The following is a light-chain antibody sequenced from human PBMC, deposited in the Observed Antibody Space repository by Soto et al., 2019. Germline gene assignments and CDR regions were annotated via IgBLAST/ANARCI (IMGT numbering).Light chain of an antibody. J-gene: IGKJ5*01. CDR1: QSLLHSNAYNY. CDR3: QHYHSFSIT. V-gene: IGKV2-28*01. CDR2: DSS. Sequence: DIVMTHSPLSLPVTPVDPAPISCMSSQSLLHSNAYNYLDWYVQRPGRAPRLLIYDSSSLESGVPSTFSGSGSGTEFSLTISNLRPDDFATYYCQHYHSFSITFGQGTRLEI.